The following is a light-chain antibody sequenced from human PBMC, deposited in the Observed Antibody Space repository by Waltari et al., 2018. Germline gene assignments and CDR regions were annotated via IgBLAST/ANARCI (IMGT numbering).Light chain of an antibody. CDR3: QQFHSTPPWT. Sequence: DIQMTQSPSSLSASVGDRVTVTCRASQGISNSLAWFQQKPGKAPKLLLYGASRLESGVPSRFSGSGSGTEFTLTISSLQPEDFATYYCQQFHSTPPWTFGQGTKVEIK. J-gene: IGKJ1*01. CDR1: QGISNS. V-gene: IGKV1-NL1*01. CDR2: GAS.